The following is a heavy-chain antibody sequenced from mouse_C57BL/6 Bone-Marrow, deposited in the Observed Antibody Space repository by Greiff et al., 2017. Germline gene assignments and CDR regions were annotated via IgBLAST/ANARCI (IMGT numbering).Heavy chain of an antibody. CDR1: GFSFNTYA. V-gene: IGHV10-1*01. D-gene: IGHD2-4*01. J-gene: IGHJ2*01. CDR2: IRSKSNNYAT. CDR3: VRLGDYGFDY. Sequence: EVKLVESGGGLVQPKGSLKLSCAASGFSFNTYAMNWVRQAPGKGLEWVARIRSKSNNYATYYADSVKDRFTISRDDSESMLYLQMNNLKTEDTAMYYCVRLGDYGFDYWGQGTTLTVSS.